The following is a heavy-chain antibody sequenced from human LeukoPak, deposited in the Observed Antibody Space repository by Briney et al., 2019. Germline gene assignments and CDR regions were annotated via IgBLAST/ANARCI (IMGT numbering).Heavy chain of an antibody. V-gene: IGHV4-34*01. CDR2: INHSGST. CDR3: ARRKNPHGFDY. D-gene: IGHD1-14*01. Sequence: SETLSLTCAVYGGSFSGYYWSWIRQPPGKGLEWIGEINHSGSTNYNPSLKSRVTISVDTSKNQFSLKLSSVTAADTAVYYCARRKNPHGFDYWGQGTLVTVSS. J-gene: IGHJ4*02. CDR1: GGSFSGYY.